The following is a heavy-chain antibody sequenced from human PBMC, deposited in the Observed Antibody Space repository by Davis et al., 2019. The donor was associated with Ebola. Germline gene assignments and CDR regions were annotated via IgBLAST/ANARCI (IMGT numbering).Heavy chain of an antibody. D-gene: IGHD3-10*01. V-gene: IGHV3-53*04. J-gene: IGHJ5*02. Sequence: GESLKISCAASGFTFSSYWMSWVRQAPGKGLEWVSVIYSGGSTYYADSVKGRFTISRHNSKNTLYLQMNSLRAEDTAVYYCARTYGSGSPFDPWGQGTLVTVSS. CDR1: GFTFSSYW. CDR3: ARTYGSGSPFDP. CDR2: IYSGGST.